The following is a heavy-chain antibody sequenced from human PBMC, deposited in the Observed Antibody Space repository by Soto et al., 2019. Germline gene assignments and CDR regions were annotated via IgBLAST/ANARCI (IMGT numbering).Heavy chain of an antibody. Sequence: PSETLSLTCTVSGVSISNSSYYWVWIRRPPGKGLEWIGTIYYSGITYYNPSLKSRVSISADTSKKQFSLTLTSVTAADTAVYYCVHSPNVAVDHWGHGTLVTVSS. CDR1: GVSISNSSYY. J-gene: IGHJ4*01. CDR3: VHSPNVAVDH. D-gene: IGHD2-15*01. V-gene: IGHV4-39*01. CDR2: IYYSGIT.